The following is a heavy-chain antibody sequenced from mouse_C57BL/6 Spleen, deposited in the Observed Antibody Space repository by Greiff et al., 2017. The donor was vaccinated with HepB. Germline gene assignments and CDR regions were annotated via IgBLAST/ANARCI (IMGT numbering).Heavy chain of an antibody. D-gene: IGHD3-3*01. V-gene: IGHV1-42*01. Sequence: VQLQQSGPELVKPGASVKISCKASGYSFTGYYTNWVKQSPEKSLEWIGEINPSTGGTTYNQKFKAKATLTVDKSSSTAYMQLKSLTSEDSAVYYCARSANSYFDYWGQGTTLTVSS. CDR1: GYSFTGYY. J-gene: IGHJ2*01. CDR2: INPSTGGT. CDR3: ARSANSYFDY.